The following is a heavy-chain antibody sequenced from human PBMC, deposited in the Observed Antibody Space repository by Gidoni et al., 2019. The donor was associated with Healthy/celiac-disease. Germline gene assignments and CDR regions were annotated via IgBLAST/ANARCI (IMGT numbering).Heavy chain of an antibody. CDR2: INSDGSST. Sequence: VQLVESGGGLVQPGGSLRLSCAASGFTFSSYWMHCVRQAPGKGLVWVSRINSDGSSTSYADSVKGRFTISRDNAKNTLYLKMNSLRAEDTAVYYCARDPYGYYFDYWGQGTLVTVSS. CDR1: GFTFSSYW. D-gene: IGHD3-10*01. V-gene: IGHV3-74*01. J-gene: IGHJ4*02. CDR3: ARDPYGYYFDY.